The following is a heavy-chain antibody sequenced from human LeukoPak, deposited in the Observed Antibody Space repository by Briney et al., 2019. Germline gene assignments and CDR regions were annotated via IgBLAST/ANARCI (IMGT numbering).Heavy chain of an antibody. CDR3: ARDGASHPSIYYFDY. D-gene: IGHD4-17*01. CDR1: GFTFSDYY. V-gene: IGHV3-11*04. CDR2: ISSGGGGI. Sequence: GGSLRLSCAASGFTFSDYYMNWVRQAPGKGLEWVSYISSGGGGIFYADSVKGRFTISRDNAKNSLHLQMNSLRAEDTAVYYCARDGASHPSIYYFDYWGQGTLVTVSS. J-gene: IGHJ4*02.